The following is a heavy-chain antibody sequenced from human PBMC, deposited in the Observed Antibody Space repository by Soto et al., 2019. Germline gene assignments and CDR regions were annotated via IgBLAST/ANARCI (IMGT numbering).Heavy chain of an antibody. J-gene: IGHJ5*02. D-gene: IGHD1-7*01. CDR1: AGTFPHYA. V-gene: IGHV1-69*13. CDR2: IIPVLATT. CDR3: ARARTTTWSGTTRGWFDP. Sequence: EASVKVSCKASAGTFPHYALSWVRQAPGQGLEWIGGIIPVLATTTYAQKFQGRVSIIADESTNTVYMELSSLRAEDTAVYYCARARTTTWSGTTRGWFDPWGQGSLVTVSS.